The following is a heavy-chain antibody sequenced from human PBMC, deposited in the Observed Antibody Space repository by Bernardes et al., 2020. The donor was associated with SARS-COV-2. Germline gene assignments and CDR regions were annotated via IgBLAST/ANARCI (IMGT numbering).Heavy chain of an antibody. D-gene: IGHD3-10*01. V-gene: IGHV5-51*01. J-gene: IGHJ4*02. Sequence: GESLKISCKVSGYSFTNYWIGWVRQMPGKGLEWMGIIYPGDSDTRYSPSFQGQVSISADKSITTAYLQWTSLKASDTAMYYCARLGTAGSYYSYFDFWGQGTLITVSS. CDR3: ARLGTAGSYYSYFDF. CDR2: IYPGDSDT. CDR1: GYSFTNYW.